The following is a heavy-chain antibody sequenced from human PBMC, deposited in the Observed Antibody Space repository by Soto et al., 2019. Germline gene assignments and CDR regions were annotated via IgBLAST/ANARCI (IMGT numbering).Heavy chain of an antibody. Sequence: ESGGGLVKPGGSLRLSCAASGFTFSSYSMNWVRQAPGKGLEWVSSISSSSSYIYYADSVKGRFTISRDNAKNSLYLQMNSLRAEDTAVYYCARDPGVLRYFDWLLKGFDYWGQGTLVTVSS. V-gene: IGHV3-21*01. J-gene: IGHJ4*02. CDR3: ARDPGVLRYFDWLLKGFDY. D-gene: IGHD3-9*01. CDR2: ISSSSSYI. CDR1: GFTFSSYS.